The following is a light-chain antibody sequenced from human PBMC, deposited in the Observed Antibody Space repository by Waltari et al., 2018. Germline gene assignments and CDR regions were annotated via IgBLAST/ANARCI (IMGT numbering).Light chain of an antibody. Sequence: QSALTQPASVSGSPGQSITISCIGTTSDIGDYYYVSWYQQFPGKAPNLIIYDVTTRPSGISGRFSGSTSGNTASLTISGLQAEDEGDYYCCSVRGGDSFVFGTGTRVTVV. CDR3: CSVRGGDSFV. CDR2: DVT. CDR1: TSDIGDYYY. V-gene: IGLV2-14*03. J-gene: IGLJ1*01.